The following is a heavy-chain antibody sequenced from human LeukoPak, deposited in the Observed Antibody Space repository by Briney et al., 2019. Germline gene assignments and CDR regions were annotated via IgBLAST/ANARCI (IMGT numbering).Heavy chain of an antibody. CDR3: ALVGGYDYENWFDP. D-gene: IGHD5-12*01. J-gene: IGHJ5*02. CDR2: MNPNSGNT. CDR1: GGTFSSYA. Sequence: ASVKVSCKASGGTFSSYAISWVRQATGQGLEWMGWMNPNSGNTGYAQKFQGRVIMTRDTSISTAYMELSRLRSDDTAVCYCALVGGYDYENWFDPWGQGTLVTVSS. V-gene: IGHV1-8*02.